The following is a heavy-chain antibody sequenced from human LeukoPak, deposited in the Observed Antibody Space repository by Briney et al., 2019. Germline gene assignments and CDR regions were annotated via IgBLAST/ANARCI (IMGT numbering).Heavy chain of an antibody. V-gene: IGHV4-59*01. CDR3: ATGRYCSGGSCYWRFDY. J-gene: IGHJ4*02. CDR1: GGSISSYY. CDR2: IYYSGST. D-gene: IGHD2-15*01. Sequence: PSETLSLTCTVSGGSISSYYWSWIRQRPGKGLEWIGYIYYSGSTNYNPSLKSRVTISVDTSNNQFSLKLSSVTAADTAVYYCATGRYCSGGSCYWRFDYWGQGTLVTVSS.